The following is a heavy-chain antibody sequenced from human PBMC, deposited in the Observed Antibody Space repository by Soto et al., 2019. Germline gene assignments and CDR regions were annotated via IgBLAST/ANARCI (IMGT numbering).Heavy chain of an antibody. CDR1: GFSLSTSGVG. Sequence: QITLKESGPTLVKPTQTLTLTCTFSGFSLSTSGVGVGWIRQPPGKALEWLALSYWDDDKRYSPSLKSRLTITKDTSKNQVVLTMTNMDPVDTATYYCAHSLIGYYYDSSGSNWFDPWGQGTLVTVSS. CDR2: SYWDDDK. CDR3: AHSLIGYYYDSSGSNWFDP. J-gene: IGHJ5*02. D-gene: IGHD3-22*01. V-gene: IGHV2-5*02.